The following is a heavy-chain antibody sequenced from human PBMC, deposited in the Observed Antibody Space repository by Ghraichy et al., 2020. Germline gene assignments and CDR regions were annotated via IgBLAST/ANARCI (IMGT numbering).Heavy chain of an antibody. J-gene: IGHJ4*02. CDR1: GFTFSNAW. CDR3: TTVGYDSSGHDY. Sequence: GGSLRLSCEASGFTFSNAWMSWVRRAPGKGLEWVGRIKSKTDGGTTDYAAPVKGRFTISRDDSKNTLYLQMNSLKTEDTAVYYCTTVGYDSSGHDYWGQGTLVTVSS. CDR2: IKSKTDGGTT. D-gene: IGHD3-22*01. V-gene: IGHV3-15*01.